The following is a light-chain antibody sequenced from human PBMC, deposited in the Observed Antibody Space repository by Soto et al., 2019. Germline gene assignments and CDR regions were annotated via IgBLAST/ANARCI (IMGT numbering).Light chain of an antibody. Sequence: QSVLTQPPSVSGAPGQRVTISCTGSSSNIGAGYDVHWYQQLPGTAPNLLIYGNSNRPSGVPDRFSGSKSGTSASLAFTGLQAEDEADYYCQSYDSSLSGYVFGTGTKVTAL. CDR1: SSNIGAGYD. J-gene: IGLJ1*01. CDR3: QSYDSSLSGYV. V-gene: IGLV1-40*01. CDR2: GNS.